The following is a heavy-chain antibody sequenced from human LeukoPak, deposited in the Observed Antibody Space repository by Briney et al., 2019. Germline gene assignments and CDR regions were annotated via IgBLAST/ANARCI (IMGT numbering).Heavy chain of an antibody. Sequence: PGGSLRLSCAASGFTFSNYAMSWVRQAPGKGLEWVSAISYSSGSTYYADSVKGRFTISRDNSKNTLYVQMNSLRAEDTAVYYCARIRESSNWYAVGLDDYWGQGTLVTVSS. V-gene: IGHV3-23*01. CDR1: GFTFSNYA. J-gene: IGHJ4*02. D-gene: IGHD6-13*01. CDR3: ARIRESSNWYAVGLDDY. CDR2: ISYSSGST.